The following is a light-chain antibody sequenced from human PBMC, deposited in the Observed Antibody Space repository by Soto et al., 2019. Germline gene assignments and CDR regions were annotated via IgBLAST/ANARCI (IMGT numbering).Light chain of an antibody. V-gene: IGLV2-14*01. CDR3: CSFTSSTTYV. CDR1: SSDVGGSKY. J-gene: IGLJ1*01. CDR2: EVN. Sequence: QSALTQPASVSGSPGQSITISCTGTSSDVGGSKYVSWYQQHPGKAPKLMIYEVNNRPSGVSSRFSGSKSGNTASLTISGLQADDETYYYCCSFTSSTTYVFGTGTKLTVL.